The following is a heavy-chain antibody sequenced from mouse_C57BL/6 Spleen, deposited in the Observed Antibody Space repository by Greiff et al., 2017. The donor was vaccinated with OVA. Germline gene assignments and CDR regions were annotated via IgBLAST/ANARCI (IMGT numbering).Heavy chain of an antibody. V-gene: IGHV1-69*01. CDR1: GYTSTSYW. J-gene: IGHJ3*01. CDR3: ARIDGFAY. CDR2: IDPSDSYT. D-gene: IGHD2-3*01. Sequence: VQLQQPGAELVMPGASVKLSCKASGYTSTSYWMHWVKQRPGQGLEWIGEIDPSDSYTNYNQKFKGKSTLTVDKSSSTAYMQLSSLTSEDSAVYYCARIDGFAYWGQGTLVTVSA.